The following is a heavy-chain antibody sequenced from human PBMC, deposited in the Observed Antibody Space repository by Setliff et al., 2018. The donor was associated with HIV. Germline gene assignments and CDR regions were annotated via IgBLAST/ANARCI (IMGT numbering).Heavy chain of an antibody. V-gene: IGHV4-34*09. CDR3: ARSPSYRSSWEYYFDY. Sequence: SETLSLTCAVYGESFSGYAWNWIRQPPGKGLEWIGEINHSGGTNYNPSLKSRVTISVDMSKNQFSLKLSSVTAADTAVYYCARSPSYRSSWEYYFDYWGRGILVTVS. CDR2: INHSGGT. D-gene: IGHD6-13*01. CDR1: GESFSGYA. J-gene: IGHJ4*02.